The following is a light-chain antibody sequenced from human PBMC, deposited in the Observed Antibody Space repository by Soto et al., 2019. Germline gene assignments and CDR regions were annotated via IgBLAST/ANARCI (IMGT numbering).Light chain of an antibody. Sequence: EIVLTQSPATLSLSPGERATLSCRASQSVSIYLAWYQQKPGQAPRLLIYDASNRATGTPARFSGSGSGTDFTLTISSLEPEDFAVYYCQQRSDWPRTFGPGTRVEIK. V-gene: IGKV3-11*01. CDR1: QSVSIY. CDR3: QQRSDWPRT. J-gene: IGKJ1*01. CDR2: DAS.